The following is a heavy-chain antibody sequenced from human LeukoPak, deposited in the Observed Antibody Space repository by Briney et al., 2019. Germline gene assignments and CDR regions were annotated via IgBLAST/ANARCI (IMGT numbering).Heavy chain of an antibody. Sequence: PGGSLRLSCAASGFTFSTYAMTWVRQAPGKGLEWVSSITGSGDGTSAADSVTGRFSISRDNSKNTVYLQMNSLRAEDTAVYFCAKEYGYDYNYFYSMDVWGTGTTVTISS. CDR2: ITGSGDGT. D-gene: IGHD1-1*01. CDR3: AKEYGYDYNYFYSMDV. J-gene: IGHJ6*03. CDR1: GFTFSTYA. V-gene: IGHV3-23*01.